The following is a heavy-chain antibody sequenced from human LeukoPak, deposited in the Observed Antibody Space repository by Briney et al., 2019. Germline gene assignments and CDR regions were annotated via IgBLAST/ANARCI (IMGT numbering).Heavy chain of an antibody. CDR1: GGSFSGYY. D-gene: IGHD3-10*01. CDR2: INHSGST. V-gene: IGHV4-34*01. Sequence: IPSETLSLTCAVYGGSFSGYYWSWIRQPPGKGLEWIGEINHSGSTNYNPSLKSRVTISVDTSKNQFSLNLSSVTAADTAVYYCARRPRGVIIKTWFDSWGQGTLVTVSS. J-gene: IGHJ5*01. CDR3: ARRPRGVIIKTWFDS.